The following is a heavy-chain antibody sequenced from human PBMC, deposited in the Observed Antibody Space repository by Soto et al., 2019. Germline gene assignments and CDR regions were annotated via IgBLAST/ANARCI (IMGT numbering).Heavy chain of an antibody. J-gene: IGHJ6*02. CDR2: LNSDGTDT. D-gene: IGHD3-9*01. CDR1: GFSFNSYW. V-gene: IGHV3-74*01. CDR3: ARELTAFGMDV. Sequence: GGSLRLSCAASGFSFNSYWMHWVRQAPGSWLVWVSRLNSDGTDTDYADSVKGRFTISRDTAKDTLYLQMNSLRTEDTAVYYCARELTAFGMDVWGQGTTVNVSS.